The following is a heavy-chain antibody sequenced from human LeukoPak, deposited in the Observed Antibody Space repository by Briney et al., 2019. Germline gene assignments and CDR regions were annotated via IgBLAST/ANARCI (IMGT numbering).Heavy chain of an antibody. CDR2: INHSGST. V-gene: IGHV4-34*01. J-gene: IGHJ4*02. D-gene: IGHD1-1*01. Sequence: SSETLSLTCAVYGGSLSGYYWSWIRQPPGKGPEWIGEINHSGSTNYNPSLKSRVTISVDTSKNQFSLKLSSVTAADTAVYYCARGSRTTGRGDYWGQGTLVTVSS. CDR3: ARGSRTTGRGDY. CDR1: GGSLSGYY.